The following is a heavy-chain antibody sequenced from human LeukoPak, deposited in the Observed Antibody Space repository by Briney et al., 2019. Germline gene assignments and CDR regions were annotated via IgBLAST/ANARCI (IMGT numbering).Heavy chain of an antibody. CDR2: ISWNSGSI. J-gene: IGHJ5*02. Sequence: PGRSLRLSCAASGFTFDDYAMHWVRQAPGKGLEWVSGISWNSGSIGYADSVKGRFTISRDNAKNSLYLQMNSLRAEDTAVYYCARDFEAAGVANWFDPWGQGTLVTVSS. D-gene: IGHD3-3*01. CDR3: ARDFEAAGVANWFDP. V-gene: IGHV3-9*01. CDR1: GFTFDDYA.